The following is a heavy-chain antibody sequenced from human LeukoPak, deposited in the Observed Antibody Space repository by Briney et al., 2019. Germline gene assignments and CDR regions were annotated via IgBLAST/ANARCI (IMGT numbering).Heavy chain of an antibody. Sequence: GGSLRLSCVASGFTFSGYWMSWVRQAPGKGLEWVANIKEDGSEKYYADSVKGRFTISKDNAKSSVYLQMSSLRAEDTAVYYCARGRSPDYWGQGTLVTVSS. CDR1: GFTFSGYW. V-gene: IGHV3-7*05. CDR2: IKEDGSEK. CDR3: ARGRSPDY. J-gene: IGHJ4*02.